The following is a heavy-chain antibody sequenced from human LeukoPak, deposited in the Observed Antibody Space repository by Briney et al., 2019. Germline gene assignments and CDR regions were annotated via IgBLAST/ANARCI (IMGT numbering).Heavy chain of an antibody. CDR1: GGSISGSSYY. CDR2: IYYSGST. J-gene: IGHJ3*02. D-gene: IGHD2/OR15-2a*01. Sequence: SETLSLTCTVSGGSISGSSYYWGWIRQPPGKGLEWIGSIYYSGSTYYNPSLKSRVTISVDTSKNQFSLKLNSVTAADTAVFYCARLRRSRNTFDIWGQGTMVTVSS. V-gene: IGHV4-39*01. CDR3: ARLRRSRNTFDI.